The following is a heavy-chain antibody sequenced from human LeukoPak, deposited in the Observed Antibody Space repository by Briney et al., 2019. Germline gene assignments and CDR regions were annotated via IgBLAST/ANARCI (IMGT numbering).Heavy chain of an antibody. Sequence: SETLSLTCTVSGGSISSSSYYWGWIRQPPGKGLEWIGSIYYSGSTYYNTSLKSRVTISVDTSKNQFSLKLSSVTAADTAVYYCARQLIVVVHNFDYWGQGTLVTVSS. CDR2: IYYSGST. J-gene: IGHJ4*02. CDR1: GGSISSSSYY. D-gene: IGHD3-22*01. V-gene: IGHV4-39*01. CDR3: ARQLIVVVHNFDY.